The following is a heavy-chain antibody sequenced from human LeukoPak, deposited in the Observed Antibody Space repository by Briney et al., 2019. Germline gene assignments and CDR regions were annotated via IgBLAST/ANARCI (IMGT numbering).Heavy chain of an antibody. CDR3: AREIGMGAFDYYYYGMDV. CDR2: ITPIFGTA. D-gene: IGHD3-16*01. J-gene: IGHJ6*02. Sequence: GSSVKVSCKASGGTYSNYGFSWVRQAPGQGLEWMGAITPIFGTANSEKFQGRVTITADESTSTAYMELSSLRSEDTAVYYSAREIGMGAFDYYYYGMDVWGQGTTVTVSS. CDR1: GGTYSNYG. V-gene: IGHV1-69*01.